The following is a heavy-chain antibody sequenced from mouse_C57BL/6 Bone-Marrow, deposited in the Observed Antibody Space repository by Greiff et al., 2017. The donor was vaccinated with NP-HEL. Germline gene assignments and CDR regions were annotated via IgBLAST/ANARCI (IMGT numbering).Heavy chain of an antibody. J-gene: IGHJ1*03. CDR3: AHKDYYGSSYWYFDV. CDR2: IHPNSGST. CDR1: GYTFTSYW. D-gene: IGHD1-1*01. Sequence: QVQLQQPGAELVKPGASVKLSCKASGYTFTSYWMHWVKQRPGQGLEWIGMIHPNSGSTNYNEKFKSKATLTVDKSSSTAYMQLSSLTSEDSAVYYCAHKDYYGSSYWYFDVWGTGTTVTISS. V-gene: IGHV1-64*01.